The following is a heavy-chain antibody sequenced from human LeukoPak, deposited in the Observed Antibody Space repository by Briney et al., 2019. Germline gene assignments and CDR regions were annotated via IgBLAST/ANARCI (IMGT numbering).Heavy chain of an antibody. CDR2: IYYSGST. CDR3: ASLPDIFDITY. V-gene: IGHV4-39*01. CDR1: GGSISSSSYY. Sequence: PSETLSLTCTVSGGSISSSSYYWGWIRQPPGKGLGWIGSIYYSGSTYYNPSLKSRVTISVDTSKNQFSLKLSSVTAADTAVYYWASLPDIFDITYWGQGTLVTVSS. J-gene: IGHJ4*02. D-gene: IGHD3-9*01.